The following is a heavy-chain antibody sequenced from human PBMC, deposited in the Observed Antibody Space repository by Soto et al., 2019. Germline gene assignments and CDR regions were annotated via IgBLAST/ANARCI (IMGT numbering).Heavy chain of an antibody. D-gene: IGHD1-26*01. CDR3: ASTGKAPEVDGSGRGDAFDI. CDR1: GGVFSLYG. Sequence: QVQLVQSGAEVKRPGSSVRVSCKASGGVFSLYGFSWVRQVPGHGPEWVGGVLPISGTANYAQKYQGRVTITVDKSTSTGYMELNSLKYEDTAVYYCASTGKAPEVDGSGRGDAFDIWGPGTKVTVSA. V-gene: IGHV1-69*06. J-gene: IGHJ3*02. CDR2: VLPISGTA.